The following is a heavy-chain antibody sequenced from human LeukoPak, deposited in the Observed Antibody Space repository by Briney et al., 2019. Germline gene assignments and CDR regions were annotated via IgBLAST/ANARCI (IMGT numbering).Heavy chain of an antibody. CDR1: GGSISSYY. CDR2: IYYSGST. V-gene: IGHV4-59*01. CDR3: ARGGARCYDILTGYYTEPFDY. J-gene: IGHJ4*02. D-gene: IGHD3-9*01. Sequence: SETLSLTCTVSGGSISSYYWSWIRQPPGKGLEWIGYIYYSGSTNYNPSLKSRVTISVDTSKNQFSLKLSSVTAADTAVYYCARGGARCYDILTGYYTEPFDYWGQGTLVTVSS.